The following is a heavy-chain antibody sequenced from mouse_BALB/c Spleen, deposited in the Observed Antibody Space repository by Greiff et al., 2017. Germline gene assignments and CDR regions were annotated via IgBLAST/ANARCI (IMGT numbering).Heavy chain of an antibody. CDR3: ARAYGNYVAY. D-gene: IGHD2-1*01. Sequence: EVQGVESGGGLVKPGGSLKLSCAASGFTFSSYAMSWVRQTPEKRLEWVASISSGGSTYYPDSVKGRFTISRDNARNILYLQMSSLRSEDTAMYYCARAYGNYVAYWGQGTLVTVSA. CDR2: ISSGGST. J-gene: IGHJ3*01. V-gene: IGHV5-6-5*01. CDR1: GFTFSSYA.